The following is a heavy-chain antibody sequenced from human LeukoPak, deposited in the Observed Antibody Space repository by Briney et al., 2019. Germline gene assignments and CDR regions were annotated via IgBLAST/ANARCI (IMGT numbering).Heavy chain of an antibody. CDR3: ARGPGIAVAATEWFDP. J-gene: IGHJ5*02. D-gene: IGHD6-19*01. Sequence: PSETLSLTCTVSGGSISSSSYYWGWIRQPPGKGLEWIGSIYYSGSTYYNPSLKSRVTISVDTSKNQFSLKLSSVTPEDTAVYYCARGPGIAVAATEWFDPWGQGTLVTVSS. CDR2: IYYSGST. V-gene: IGHV4-39*01. CDR1: GGSISSSSYY.